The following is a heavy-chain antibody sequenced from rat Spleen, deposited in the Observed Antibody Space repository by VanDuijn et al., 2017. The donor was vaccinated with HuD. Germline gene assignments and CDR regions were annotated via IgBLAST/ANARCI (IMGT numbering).Heavy chain of an antibody. V-gene: IGHV2-15*01. Sequence: QVQLKESGPGLVQPSETLSLTCNVSGFSLTSYSVSWVRQPPGKGLEWMGVMWYDGDTAYNSGLKSRLSISRDTSKSQVFLKMNSLQTEDTAIYYCTRAPGKGYVMDAWGQGTAVTVSS. CDR3: TRAPGKGYVMDA. D-gene: IGHD5-1*01. CDR1: GFSLTSYS. J-gene: IGHJ4*01. CDR2: MWYDGDT.